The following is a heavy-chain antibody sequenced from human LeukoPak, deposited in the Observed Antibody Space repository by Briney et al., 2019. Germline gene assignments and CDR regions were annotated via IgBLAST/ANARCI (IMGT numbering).Heavy chain of an antibody. CDR2: ISVSGDRT. V-gene: IGHV3-23*01. J-gene: IGHJ6*03. D-gene: IGHD1-26*01. CDR1: SLNFSSYA. CDR3: AKDGYSGSYSYMDV. Sequence: GGSLRLSCAASSLNFSSYAMTWVRQAPGKGLEWLSVISVSGDRTYYADSVKGRFAISRDNSKNTLYLQMNSLRAEDTAVYYCAKDGYSGSYSYMDVWGKGTTVTVSS.